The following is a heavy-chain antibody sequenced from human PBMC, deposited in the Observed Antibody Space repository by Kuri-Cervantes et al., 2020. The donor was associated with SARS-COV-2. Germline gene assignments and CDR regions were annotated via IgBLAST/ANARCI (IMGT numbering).Heavy chain of an antibody. D-gene: IGHD2-2*01. V-gene: IGHV4-39*01. Sequence: SETLSLTCSVSGGSIRRSTYYWTWIRQPPGRGLEWIGNIFYSGSAYYNPSLNSRVTISVDTSKNQFSLKLNSVTAADTAVYYCARRGRQSTIPAASNWFDPWGQGTLVTVSS. J-gene: IGHJ5*02. CDR3: ARRGRQSTIPAASNWFDP. CDR1: GGSIRRSTYY. CDR2: IFYSGSA.